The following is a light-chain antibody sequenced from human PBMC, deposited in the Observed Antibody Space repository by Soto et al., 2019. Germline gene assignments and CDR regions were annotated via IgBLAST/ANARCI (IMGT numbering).Light chain of an antibody. V-gene: IGKV1-8*01. Sequence: AIRMTQSPSSLSASTGDRVTITCRASQGISSYLAWYQQKPGKAPTLLIYAASPLPSGVPSRFSGSGSGTDYTLTISCLQSEDFVTYFWQQYYSYPTWTFGQGTKVDIK. CDR3: QQYYSYPTWT. CDR1: QGISSY. CDR2: AAS. J-gene: IGKJ1*01.